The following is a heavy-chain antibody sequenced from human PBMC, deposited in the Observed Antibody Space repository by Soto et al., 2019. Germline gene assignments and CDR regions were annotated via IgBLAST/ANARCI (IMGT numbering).Heavy chain of an antibody. V-gene: IGHV4-34*01. CDR2: INHSGST. D-gene: IGHD6-19*01. CDR3: ARGRRFSVAGFFDY. Sequence: SETLSLTCAVYGGSFSGYYWSWIRKPPGKGLEWIGEINHSGSTNYNPSLKSRVTISVDTSKNQFSLKLSSVTAADTAVYYCARGRRFSVAGFFDYWGQGTLVTVSS. CDR1: GGSFSGYY. J-gene: IGHJ4*02.